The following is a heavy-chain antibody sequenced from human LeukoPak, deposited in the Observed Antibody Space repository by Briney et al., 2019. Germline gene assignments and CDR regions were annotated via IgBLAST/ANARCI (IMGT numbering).Heavy chain of an antibody. CDR1: GGSISSYY. D-gene: IGHD2-8*01. V-gene: IGHV4-59*01. CDR3: ARVPSGVLYFDY. CDR2: IYYSGST. J-gene: IGHJ4*02. Sequence: SETLSLTCTVSGGSISSYYWSWVRQPPGKGLEWNGYIYYSGSTNYNPSLKSRVTISVDTSKNQFSLKLSSVTAADTAVYYCARVPSGVLYFDYWGQGTLVTVSS.